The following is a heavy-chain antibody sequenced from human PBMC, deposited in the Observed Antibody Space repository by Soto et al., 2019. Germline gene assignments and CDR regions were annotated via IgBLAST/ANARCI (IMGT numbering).Heavy chain of an antibody. D-gene: IGHD6-6*01. J-gene: IGHJ4*02. CDR3: ARHILAARTIDY. Sequence: SETLSLTCSVSGDSISSSNYYWGWIRQPPGKGLEWIGSIYYSGSTYYNPSLKSRVTISVDTSKNQFSLKLSSVTAADTAVYYRARHILAARTIDYWGQGTLVTVSS. V-gene: IGHV4-39*01. CDR2: IYYSGST. CDR1: GDSISSSNYY.